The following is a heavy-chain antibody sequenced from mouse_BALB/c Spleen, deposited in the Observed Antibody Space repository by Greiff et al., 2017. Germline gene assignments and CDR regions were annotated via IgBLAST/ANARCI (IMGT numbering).Heavy chain of an antibody. V-gene: IGHV1-87*01. D-gene: IGHD2-14*01. CDR3: ARAKRYDGAD. CDR2: IYPGDGDT. Sequence: VQLQQSGAELARPGASVKLSCKASGYTFTSYWMQWVKQRPGQGLEWIGAIYPGDGDTRYTQKFKGKATLTADKSSSTAYMQLSSLASEDSAVYYCARAKRYDGADWGQGTLVTVSA. CDR1: GYTFTSYW. J-gene: IGHJ3*01.